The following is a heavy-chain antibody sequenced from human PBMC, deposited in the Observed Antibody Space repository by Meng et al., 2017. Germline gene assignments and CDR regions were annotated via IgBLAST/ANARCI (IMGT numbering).Heavy chain of an antibody. D-gene: IGHD4-17*01. CDR1: GFTFAAYA. CDR2: ISWDGGST. V-gene: IGHV3-43D*03. CDR3: AKDGYGDYNGMDV. J-gene: IGHJ6*02. Sequence: GGSLRLSCAASGFTFAAYALHWVRQAPGKGLEWVSLISWDGGSTYYPDPVKGRFTISRDNSKNFLYLQMNSLRAEDTALYYCAKDGYGDYNGMDVWGQGTTVTVSS.